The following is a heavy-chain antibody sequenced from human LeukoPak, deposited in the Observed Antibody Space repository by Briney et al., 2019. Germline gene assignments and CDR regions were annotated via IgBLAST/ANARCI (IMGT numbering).Heavy chain of an antibody. CDR3: ATDGRYCSGGSCYPPRDYYYYGMDV. CDR1: GYTLTELS. CDR2: FDPEDGET. J-gene: IGHJ6*02. D-gene: IGHD2-15*01. Sequence: ASVKVSCKVSGYTLTELSMHWVRQAPGKGLEWMGGFDPEDGETIYAQKFQGRVTMTEDTSTDTAYMELSSLRSEDTAVYYCATDGRYCSGGSCYPPRDYYYYGMDVWGQGTTVTVSS. V-gene: IGHV1-24*01.